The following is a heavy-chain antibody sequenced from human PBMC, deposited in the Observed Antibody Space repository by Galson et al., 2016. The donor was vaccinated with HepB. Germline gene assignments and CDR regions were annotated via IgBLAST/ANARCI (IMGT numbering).Heavy chain of an antibody. CDR2: INPSGGDT. CDR1: GYPFSIYY. D-gene: IGHD1-26*01. CDR3: ARDITSRASNEWAHYYYYGMDV. J-gene: IGHJ6*02. Sequence: SVKVSCKASGYPFSIYYMYWVRQAPGQGLEWMGIINPSGGDTNYAQKFQGRVTMTRDTSTTTVYMELSSLRSDDTAVYFCARDITSRASNEWAHYYYYGMDVWGQGTTVTVSS. V-gene: IGHV1-46*01.